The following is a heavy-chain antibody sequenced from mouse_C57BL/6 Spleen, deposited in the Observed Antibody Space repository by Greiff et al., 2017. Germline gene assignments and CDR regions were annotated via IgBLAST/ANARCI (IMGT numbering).Heavy chain of an antibody. CDR2: INPNNGGT. D-gene: IGHD1-1*01. J-gene: IGHJ2*01. CDR3: ASGYYGGDY. CDR1: GYTFTDYN. V-gene: IGHV1-22*01. Sequence: EVKLQESGPELVKPGASVKLSCKASGYTFTDYNMHWVKQSHGKSLEWIGYINPNNGGTSYNQKFKGKATLTVNKSSSTAYMELRSLTSEDSAVYYCASGYYGGDYWGQGTTLTVSS.